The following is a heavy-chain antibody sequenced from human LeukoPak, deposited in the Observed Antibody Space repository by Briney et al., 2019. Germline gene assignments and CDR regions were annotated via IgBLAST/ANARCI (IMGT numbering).Heavy chain of an antibody. Sequence: SSETLSLTCAVYGGSFSGYYWSWIRQLPGKGLEWIGEINHSGSTNYNPSLKSRVTISVDTSKNQFSLKLSSVTAADTAVYYCASLDWGEYYFDYWGQGTLVTVSS. CDR1: GGSFSGYY. CDR2: INHSGST. D-gene: IGHD3-16*01. V-gene: IGHV4-34*01. CDR3: ASLDWGEYYFDY. J-gene: IGHJ4*02.